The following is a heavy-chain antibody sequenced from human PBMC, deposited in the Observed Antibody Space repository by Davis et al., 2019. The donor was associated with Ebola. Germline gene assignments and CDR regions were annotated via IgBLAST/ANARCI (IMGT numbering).Heavy chain of an antibody. J-gene: IGHJ4*02. CDR3: ARGWLRSKFDY. D-gene: IGHD5-12*01. CDR1: GNSVSTNSAA. V-gene: IGHV6-1*01. CDR2: TYYSSKWYY. Sequence: HSQTLSLTCAISGNSVSTNSAACNWIRQSPSRGLELLGRTYYSSKWYYDYAVTIKSRIIINADTSKNQLSLQLNSVTPEDTAIYYCARGWLRSKFDYWGPGTLVSVSS.